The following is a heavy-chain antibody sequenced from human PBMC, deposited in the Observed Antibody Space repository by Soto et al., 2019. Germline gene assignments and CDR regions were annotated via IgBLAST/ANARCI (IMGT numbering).Heavy chain of an antibody. Sequence: ASVKVSCKASGGTFSSYTTSWVRQAPGQGLEWMGRIIPILGIANYAQKFQGRVTITADKSTSTAYMELSSLRSEDTAVYYCASNSEWLVQGSFDYWGQGTLVTVSS. V-gene: IGHV1-69*02. D-gene: IGHD6-19*01. CDR1: GGTFSSYT. CDR2: IIPILGIA. CDR3: ASNSEWLVQGSFDY. J-gene: IGHJ4*02.